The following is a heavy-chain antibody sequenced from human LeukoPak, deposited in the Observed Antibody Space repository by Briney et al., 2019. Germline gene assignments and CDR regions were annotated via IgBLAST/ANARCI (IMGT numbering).Heavy chain of an antibody. J-gene: IGHJ5*02. CDR1: GFTFSSYS. D-gene: IGHD1-26*01. CDR3: AREVVGATGTDNWFDP. CDR2: FSSSSSTI. V-gene: IGHV3-48*04. Sequence: PGGSLRLSCAASGFTFSSYSMNWVRQAPGKGLGWVSYFSSSSSTIYYADSVKGRFTISSDNAKNSLYLQMNSLRAEDTAVYYCAREVVGATGTDNWFDPWGQGTLVTVS.